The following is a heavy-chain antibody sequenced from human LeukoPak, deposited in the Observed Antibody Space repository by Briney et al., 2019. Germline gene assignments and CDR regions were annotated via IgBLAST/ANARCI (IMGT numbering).Heavy chain of an antibody. J-gene: IGHJ4*02. CDR2: IYYSGST. Sequence: SETLSLTCAVSGGSISSSNWWSWVRQPPGKGLEWIGSIYYSGSTNYNPSLKSRVTISVDTSKNQFSLKLSSVTAADTAVYYCATLGFGGHWGQGTLVTVSS. D-gene: IGHD3-10*01. V-gene: IGHV4-4*02. CDR3: ATLGFGGH. CDR1: GGSISSSNW.